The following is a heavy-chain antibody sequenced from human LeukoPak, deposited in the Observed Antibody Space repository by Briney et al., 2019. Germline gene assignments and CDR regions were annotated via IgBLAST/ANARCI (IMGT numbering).Heavy chain of an antibody. D-gene: IGHD3-10*01. CDR3: ARSYLKMASAS. CDR2: IKQDGSEK. J-gene: IGHJ5*02. Sequence: GGSLRLSCAASGFTFTSYWMSWVRQAPGKGLEWVANIKQDGSEKYYVDSVKGRFTISRDNAKNSLYLQMNSLRAEDTAIYYCARSYLKMASASWGQGTLVTVSS. CDR1: GFTFTSYW. V-gene: IGHV3-7*01.